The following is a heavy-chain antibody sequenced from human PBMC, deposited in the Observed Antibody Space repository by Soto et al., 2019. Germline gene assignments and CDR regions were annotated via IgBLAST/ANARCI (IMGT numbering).Heavy chain of an antibody. V-gene: IGHV3-23*01. J-gene: IGHJ4*02. Sequence: EVQLLESGGGLVQPGGSLRLSCAASGFTFSTYAMSWVRQAPGKGLEWVSTISGSGGSTYYADSVKGRFTISRDNSKNTLDLQMNSRRAEDTAVYYCAKDWWGLLLFDYWGQGTLVTVSS. CDR3: AKDWWGLLLFDY. CDR2: ISGSGGST. D-gene: IGHD1-26*01. CDR1: GFTFSTYA.